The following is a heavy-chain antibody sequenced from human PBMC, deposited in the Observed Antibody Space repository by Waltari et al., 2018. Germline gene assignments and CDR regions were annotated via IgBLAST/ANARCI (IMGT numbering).Heavy chain of an antibody. J-gene: IGHJ3*02. V-gene: IGHV4-34*01. CDR3: ARNRAFDI. Sequence: IRQPPGKGLEWVGEINHSGSANYNPSLKSRVTMSLDTSKNQLSLKLRSVTAADTAVYYCARNRAFDIWGQGTMVTVSS. CDR2: INHSGSA.